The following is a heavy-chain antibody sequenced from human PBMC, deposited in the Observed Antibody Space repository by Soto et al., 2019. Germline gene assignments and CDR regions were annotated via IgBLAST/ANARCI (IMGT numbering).Heavy chain of an antibody. J-gene: IGHJ4*02. D-gene: IGHD5-12*01. Sequence: EVQLVESGGGLVQPGGSLRLSCAASGFTLSSYWMHWVRQAPGKGLVWISRINIDGSSTSYADSVKGRFTISRDNAKNTLYLQVNSLRAEDTAVYYCERSRDGYNFVGDCWGQGTLVTVSS. CDR1: GFTLSSYW. CDR3: ERSRDGYNFVGDC. V-gene: IGHV3-74*01. CDR2: INIDGSST.